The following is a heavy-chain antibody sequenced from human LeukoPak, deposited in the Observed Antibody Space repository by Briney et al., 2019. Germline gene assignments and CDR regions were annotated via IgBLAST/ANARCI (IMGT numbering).Heavy chain of an antibody. CDR3: ARVRDPYYYYMDV. Sequence: PSETLSLTCTVSGGSISSGGYYWSWIRQSPEKGLEWIGIIYYSGTTYYHPSLKSRVTISMDMSKNQFSLKLSSVTAADTAMFYCARVRDPYYYYMDVWGKGTTVTVSS. CDR2: IYYSGTT. CDR1: GGSISSGGYY. D-gene: IGHD5-24*01. J-gene: IGHJ6*03. V-gene: IGHV4-39*07.